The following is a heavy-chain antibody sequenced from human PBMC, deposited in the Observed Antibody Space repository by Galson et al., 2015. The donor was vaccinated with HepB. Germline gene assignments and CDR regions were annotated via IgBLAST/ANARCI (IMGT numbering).Heavy chain of an antibody. CDR3: VKGGAAGTALIDY. CDR1: GFTFSSYA. J-gene: IGHJ4*02. D-gene: IGHD6-13*01. Sequence: SLRLSCAASGFTFSSYAMHWVRQAPGKGLEYVSAISSNGGSTYYADSVKGRFTISRDNSKNTLYLQMSSLRAEDTAVYYCVKGGAAGTALIDYWGQGTLVTVSS. V-gene: IGHV3-64D*06. CDR2: ISSNGGST.